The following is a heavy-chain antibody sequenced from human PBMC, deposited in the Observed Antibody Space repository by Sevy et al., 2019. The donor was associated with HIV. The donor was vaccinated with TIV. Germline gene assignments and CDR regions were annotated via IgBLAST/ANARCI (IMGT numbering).Heavy chain of an antibody. CDR3: ARPRANYVDHYFFYAMDV. CDR2: ISYDGSDT. Sequence: GGSLRLSCAASGFAFSNYYAMHWVRQAPGKGLEWVALISYDGSDTYYADSVNGRFTVSRDNFKNTLCLQMNSLTTEDTAVYYCARPRANYVDHYFFYAMDVWGQGTTVTVSS. D-gene: IGHD4-17*01. J-gene: IGHJ6*02. V-gene: IGHV3-30-3*01. CDR1: GFAFSNYYA.